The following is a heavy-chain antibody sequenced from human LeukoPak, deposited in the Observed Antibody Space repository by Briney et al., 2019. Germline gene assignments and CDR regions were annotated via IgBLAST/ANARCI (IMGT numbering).Heavy chain of an antibody. CDR2: IYPGDSDT. Sequence: GESLKISCKGSGYSFTSYWIGWVRQMPGKGLVWMGIIYPGDSDTRYSPSFQGQVTISADKSISTAYLQWSSLKASDTVIYYCARPTTSCSGGSCYSGFDYCGEGTLVTVSS. D-gene: IGHD2-15*01. CDR1: GYSFTSYW. V-gene: IGHV5-51*01. CDR3: ARPTTSCSGGSCYSGFDY. J-gene: IGHJ4*02.